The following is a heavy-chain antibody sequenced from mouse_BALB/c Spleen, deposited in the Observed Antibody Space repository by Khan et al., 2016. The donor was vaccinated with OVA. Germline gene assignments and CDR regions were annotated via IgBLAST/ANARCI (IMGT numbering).Heavy chain of an antibody. CDR2: VNPNTDNI. J-gene: IGHJ3*01. V-gene: IGHV1-26*01. D-gene: IGHD2-14*01. CDR1: GYSFTLYY. CDR3: ARGYDFFAS. Sequence: VQLQQSGPDLVKPGASVKLSCKASGYSFTLYYMSWVKQSLGKSLEWIGRVNPNTDNINYNQEFKGKAILTVDKSSNTAYMELRSLTSEDSAVYFCARGYDFFASWGQGTLVTVSA.